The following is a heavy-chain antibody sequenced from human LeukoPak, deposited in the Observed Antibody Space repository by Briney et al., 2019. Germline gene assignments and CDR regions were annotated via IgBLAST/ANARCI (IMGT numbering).Heavy chain of an antibody. J-gene: IGHJ5*02. V-gene: IGHV3-7*01. CDR1: GFPFSSYG. CDR2: IKQDGSEK. CDR3: ARGVGATA. Sequence: GGSLRLSCAASGFPFSSYGMHWVRQAPGKGLEWVANIKQDGSEKYYVDSVKGRFTISRDNAKNSLYLQMNSLRAEDTAVYYCARGVGATAWGQGTLVTVSS. D-gene: IGHD1-26*01.